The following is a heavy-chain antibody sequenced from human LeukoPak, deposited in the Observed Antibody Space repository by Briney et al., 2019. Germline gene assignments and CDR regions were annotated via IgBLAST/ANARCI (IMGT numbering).Heavy chain of an antibody. V-gene: IGHV3-23*01. Sequence: PGGSLRLSCAASGFTFSSYAMSWVRQAPGKGLEWVSAISGSGGSTYYADSVKGRFTISRDNSKNTLYLQMNSLRAEDTAVYYCARPLNSSSWYLPYYYYYYGMDVWGQGTTVTVSS. CDR2: ISGSGGST. CDR1: GFTFSSYA. J-gene: IGHJ6*02. D-gene: IGHD6-13*01. CDR3: ARPLNSSSWYLPYYYYYYGMDV.